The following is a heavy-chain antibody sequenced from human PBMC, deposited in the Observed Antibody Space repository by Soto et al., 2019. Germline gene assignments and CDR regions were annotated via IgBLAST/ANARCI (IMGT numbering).Heavy chain of an antibody. D-gene: IGHD2-15*01. CDR2: MYWDGDK. CDR3: ENKGGRGAGMDV. J-gene: IGHJ6*02. Sequence: QITLKESGPTLVNPTQTLTLTCIFSGFSLSTSEVGVAWIRQSPGKALEWLALMYWDGDKRYSPFLKSRHTITKDTSKIQVVLTMTHMDPVDTGTYYYENKGGRGAGMDVWGDGTTVTVSS. CDR1: GFSLSTSEVG. V-gene: IGHV2-5*02.